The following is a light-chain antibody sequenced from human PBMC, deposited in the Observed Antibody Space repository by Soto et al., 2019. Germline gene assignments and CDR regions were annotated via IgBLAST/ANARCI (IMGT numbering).Light chain of an antibody. CDR2: DAS. CDR1: QSISTW. Sequence: DSQMTQPPSTLSASVGDRLTITCRASQSISTWLAWYQQKPGKAPKLLIYDASSLESGVPSRFSGSGSGTEFTLTISSLQPDDFATYYCQQYNSYSRTFGQGTKV. V-gene: IGKV1-5*01. CDR3: QQYNSYSRT. J-gene: IGKJ1*01.